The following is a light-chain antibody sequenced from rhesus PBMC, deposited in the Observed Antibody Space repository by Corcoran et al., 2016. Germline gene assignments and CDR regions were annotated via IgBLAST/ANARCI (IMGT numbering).Light chain of an antibody. Sequence: DIQMTQSPSSLSASVGDTVTITCRARQGISSYLNWFQQKPGKAPKLLIYDASSLESGVPSRFSGSGAGTDCTLTISSLQPEDFAAYYCLQHNSYPLTFGGGTKVEIK. J-gene: IGKJ4*01. CDR1: QGISSY. CDR3: LQHNSYPLT. V-gene: IGKV1-28*03. CDR2: DAS.